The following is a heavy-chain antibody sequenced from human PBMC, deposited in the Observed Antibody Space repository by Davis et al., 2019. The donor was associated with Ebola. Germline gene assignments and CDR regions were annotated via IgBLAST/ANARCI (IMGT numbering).Heavy chain of an antibody. CDR2: ISSSSSYI. CDR1: GFTFSSYS. Sequence: GESLKISCAASGFTFSSYSMNWVRQAPGKGLEWVSSISSSSSYIYYADSVKGRFTISRDNAKNSLYLQMNSLRAEDTAVYYCARDSLVAVAGPSRYYYGMDVWGKGTTVTVSS. D-gene: IGHD6-19*01. V-gene: IGHV3-21*04. J-gene: IGHJ6*04. CDR3: ARDSLVAVAGPSRYYYGMDV.